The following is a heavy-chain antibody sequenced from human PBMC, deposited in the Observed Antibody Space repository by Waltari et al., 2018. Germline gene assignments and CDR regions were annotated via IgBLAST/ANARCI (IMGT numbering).Heavy chain of an antibody. V-gene: IGHV4-34*01. Sequence: QVQLQQWGAGLLKPSETLSLTCAVSGGSFSAYYWSWIRQPPGKGLEWIGEINHSGSTNYNPSLKSRVTISVDTSKNQFSLKLSSVTAADTAVYYCARSGGKVTTVFDYWGQGTLVTVSS. CDR2: INHSGST. CDR1: GGSFSAYY. CDR3: ARSGGKVTTVFDY. D-gene: IGHD2-21*02. J-gene: IGHJ4*02.